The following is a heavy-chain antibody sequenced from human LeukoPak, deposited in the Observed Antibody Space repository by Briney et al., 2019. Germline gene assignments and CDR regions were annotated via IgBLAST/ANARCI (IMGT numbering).Heavy chain of an antibody. CDR3: ARDSDYGDHGDY. CDR1: GYTFTSYG. V-gene: IGHV1-18*01. D-gene: IGHD4-17*01. CDR2: ISAYNGNT. J-gene: IGHJ4*02. Sequence: ASVKVSCKASGYTFTSYGTSWVRQAPGQGLEWMGWISAYNGNTNYAQKLQGRVTMTTDTSTSTAYMELRSLRSDDTAVYYCARDSDYGDHGDYWGQGTLVTVSS.